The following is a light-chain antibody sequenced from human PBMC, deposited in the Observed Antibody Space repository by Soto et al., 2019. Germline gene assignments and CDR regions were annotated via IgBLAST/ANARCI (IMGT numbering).Light chain of an antibody. CDR2: DVS. J-gene: IGLJ2*01. V-gene: IGLV2-14*01. Sequence: QSALTQPASVSGSPGQSITISCTGTNSDIGTYIYVSWYQQHPGKAPKLLIYDVSNRPSGVSNRFSGSKSGNTASLTISGLQAEDEADYYCSSYTASRTKFGGGTNSPS. CDR3: SSYTASRTK. CDR1: NSDIGTYIY.